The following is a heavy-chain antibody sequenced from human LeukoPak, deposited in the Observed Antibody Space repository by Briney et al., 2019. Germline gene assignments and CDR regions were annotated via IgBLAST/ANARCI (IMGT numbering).Heavy chain of an antibody. CDR3: ARDLVRGNDY. D-gene: IGHD3-10*01. CDR2: ISSSSSYI. CDR1: GFTFSSYS. V-gene: IGHV3-21*01. Sequence: GGSLRFSCAASGFTFSSYSMNWVRQAPGKGLEWVSSISSSSSYIYYADSVKGRFTISRDNAKNSLYLQMNSLRAEDTAVYYCARDLVRGNDYWGQGTLVTVSS. J-gene: IGHJ4*02.